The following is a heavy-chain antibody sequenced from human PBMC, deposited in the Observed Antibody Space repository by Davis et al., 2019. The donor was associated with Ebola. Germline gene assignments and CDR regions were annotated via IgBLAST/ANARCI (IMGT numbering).Heavy chain of an antibody. CDR1: GFTFSTYS. D-gene: IGHD1-26*01. CDR2: ISYDGSNK. J-gene: IGHJ6*04. CDR3: ARWGGMDV. Sequence: GESLKISCAASGFTFSTYSMSWVRQAPGKGLEWVAVISYDGSNKYYADSVKGRFTISRGNSKNTLYLQMNSLRAEDTAVYYCARWGGMDVWGKGTTVTVSS. V-gene: IGHV3-30*03.